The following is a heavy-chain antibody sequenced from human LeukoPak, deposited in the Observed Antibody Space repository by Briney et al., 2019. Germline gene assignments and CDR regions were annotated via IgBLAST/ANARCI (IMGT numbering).Heavy chain of an antibody. V-gene: IGHV1-2*02. CDR2: INPNSGGT. J-gene: IGHJ5*02. CDR1: GYTFTGYY. D-gene: IGHD1-26*01. Sequence: VASVKVSCKASGYTFTGYYMHWVRQAPEQGLEWMGWINPNSGGTNYAQKFQGRVTMTRDTSISTLYMEMSNLRSDDSAVYYCARVGRRAHWFDPWGQGTLVTVSS. CDR3: ARVGRRAHWFDP.